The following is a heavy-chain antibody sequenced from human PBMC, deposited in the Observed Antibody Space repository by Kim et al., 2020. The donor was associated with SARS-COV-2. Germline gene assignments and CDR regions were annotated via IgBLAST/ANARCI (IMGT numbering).Heavy chain of an antibody. Sequence: GGSLRLSCAASGFTFGDYAMHWVRQPPGKGLEWVSGISCDSGTIDYADSVKGRFTISRDNAKNSLYLQMSSLRAEDTALYYCAKAGCSSTRCYTDVWGQGTLVTVSS. J-gene: IGHJ4*02. CDR1: GFTFGDYA. V-gene: IGHV3-9*01. CDR3: AKAGCSSTRCYTDV. CDR2: ISCDSGTI. D-gene: IGHD2-2*02.